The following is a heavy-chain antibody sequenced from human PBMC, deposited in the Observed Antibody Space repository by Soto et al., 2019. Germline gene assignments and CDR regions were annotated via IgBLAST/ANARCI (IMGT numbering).Heavy chain of an antibody. J-gene: IGHJ6*02. D-gene: IGHD5-18*01. Sequence: GGSLRLSCAASGFTFINAWMSWVRQAPGKGLEWVGRIKSKTDGGTTDYAAPVKGRFTISRDDSKNTLYLQMNSLKTEDTAVYYCTTEIDSYGTVTPIYYYYGMDVWGQGTTVTVSS. CDR2: IKSKTDGGTT. CDR3: TTEIDSYGTVTPIYYYYGMDV. CDR1: GFTFINAW. V-gene: IGHV3-15*01.